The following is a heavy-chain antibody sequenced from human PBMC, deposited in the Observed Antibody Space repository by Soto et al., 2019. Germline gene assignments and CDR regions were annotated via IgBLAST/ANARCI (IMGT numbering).Heavy chain of an antibody. CDR1: GGSISTADYS. J-gene: IGHJ4*02. CDR2: IYHTGIT. CDR3: VRINGGSPDF. Sequence: PSETLSLTCAVSGGSISTADYSWTWIRQPPWRGLEWLGSIYHTGITTYNPSLKSRVTMSLDPPKNQLSLKLTSMTAADTAVYYCVRINGGSPDFWGQGTLVTVSS. V-gene: IGHV4-30-2*01. D-gene: IGHD2-15*01.